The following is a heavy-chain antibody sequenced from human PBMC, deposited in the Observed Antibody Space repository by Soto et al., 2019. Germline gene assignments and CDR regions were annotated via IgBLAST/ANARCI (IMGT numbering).Heavy chain of an antibody. J-gene: IGHJ6*01. Sequence: TGGSLRLSCAASGFTFSSYEMNWVRQAPGKGREWVSYISSSGSNIYYADSVKGRFTISRDNSKTSMYLQMNSLRDEDTGIYYCVRERKQWQTNRVYNYCLDVWGQGTTVTVSS. CDR1: GFTFSSYE. CDR3: VRERKQWQTNRVYNYCLDV. V-gene: IGHV3-48*03. CDR2: ISSSGSNI. D-gene: IGHD6-19*01.